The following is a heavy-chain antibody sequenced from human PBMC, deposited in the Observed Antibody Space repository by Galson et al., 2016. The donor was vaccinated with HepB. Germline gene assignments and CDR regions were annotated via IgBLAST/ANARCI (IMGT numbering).Heavy chain of an antibody. CDR3: ARAYGDYAYTDH. CDR2: ISASHRFI. D-gene: IGHD4-17*01. Sequence: SLRLSCAASGFTFTDYTMNWFRLAPGQGLQWVSSISASHRFIHYVDSVKGRFAISRDNAKNSLYLQMNSLRAEDTAVYSCARAYGDYAYTDHWGQGTQVIVSS. J-gene: IGHJ4*02. CDR1: GFTFTDYT. V-gene: IGHV3-21*01.